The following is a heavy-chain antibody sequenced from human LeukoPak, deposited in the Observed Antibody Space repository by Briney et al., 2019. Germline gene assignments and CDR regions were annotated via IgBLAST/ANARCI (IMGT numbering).Heavy chain of an antibody. J-gene: IGHJ5*02. D-gene: IGHD6-6*01. Sequence: GGSLRLSCAASGFTFSSYSMHWVRQAPGKGLEWVSSISSSSSYIYYADSVKGQFTISRDNAKNSLYLQMNRLRAEDTDVYYSARGGIVRLAARTRADWFDPWGQGTLVTVSS. CDR3: ARGGIVRLAARTRADWFDP. V-gene: IGHV3-21*01. CDR2: ISSSSSYI. CDR1: GFTFSSYS.